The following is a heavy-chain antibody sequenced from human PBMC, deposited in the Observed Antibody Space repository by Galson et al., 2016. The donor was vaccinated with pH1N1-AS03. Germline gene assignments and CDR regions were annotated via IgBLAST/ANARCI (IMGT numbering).Heavy chain of an antibody. CDR2: MNQDGSVT. CDR3: ARDLGGYDPFDY. J-gene: IGHJ4*02. D-gene: IGHD5-12*01. Sequence: SLRLSCAASGFIFSNFWMTWVRQAPGKGLEWVANMNQDGSVTNYVESVKGRFTVSRDNAKSSLFLQMNSLRVEDTAVYYCARDLGGYDPFDYWGQGTRVTVSS. CDR1: GFIFSNFW. V-gene: IGHV3-7*01.